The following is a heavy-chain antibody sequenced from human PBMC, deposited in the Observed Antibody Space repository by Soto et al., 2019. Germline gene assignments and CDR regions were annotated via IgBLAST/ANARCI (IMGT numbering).Heavy chain of an antibody. D-gene: IGHD3-9*01. CDR1: GYTFTSYG. CDR2: ISAYNGNT. CDR3: AGGAVYFDWQNHYYYYGMDV. J-gene: IGHJ6*02. V-gene: IGHV1-18*04. Sequence: ASVKVSCKASGYTFTSYGISWVRQAPGQGLEWMGWISAYNGNTNYAQKLQGRVTMTTDTSTSTAYMGLRSLRSDDTAVYYCAGGAVYFDWQNHYYYYGMDVWGQGTTVTVSS.